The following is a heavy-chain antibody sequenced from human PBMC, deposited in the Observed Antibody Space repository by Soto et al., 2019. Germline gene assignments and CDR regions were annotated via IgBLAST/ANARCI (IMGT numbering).Heavy chain of an antibody. CDR2: ISGGSSYT. Sequence: QVQLVESGGGLVKPGGSLRLACAASGFSFGDSYMSWVRQAPGKGLEWLSYISGGSSYTNYADSVKGRFTISRDNAKRSLYLEMNSLRADDTAVYYCAKTTVAASGYYFDLWRQGNLVTVSS. CDR3: AKTTVAASGYYFDL. D-gene: IGHD1-1*01. CDR1: GFSFGDSY. J-gene: IGHJ4*02. V-gene: IGHV3-11*06.